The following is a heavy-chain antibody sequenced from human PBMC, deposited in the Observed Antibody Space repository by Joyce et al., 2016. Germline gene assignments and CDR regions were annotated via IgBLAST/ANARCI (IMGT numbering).Heavy chain of an antibody. CDR1: GFTLSNYS. CDR2: SSSSSMYI. V-gene: IGHV3-21*01. Sequence: EVQLVESGGGLVKPGGSLRLSCAASGFTLSNYSMNWVRQAPGMGLEWVSSSSSSSMYIYYADSVKGRFTISRDNAKNSLYLQMNSLRVEDTAVYYCARELGRYSLANYFDYWGQGTLVTVSS. CDR3: ARELGRYSLANYFDY. D-gene: IGHD3-10*01. J-gene: IGHJ4*02.